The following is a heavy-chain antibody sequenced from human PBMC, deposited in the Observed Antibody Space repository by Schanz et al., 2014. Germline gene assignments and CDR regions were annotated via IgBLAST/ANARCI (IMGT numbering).Heavy chain of an antibody. CDR2: INPNSGGT. J-gene: IGHJ3*02. CDR1: GYNFIDNG. V-gene: IGHV1-2*06. D-gene: IGHD3-9*01. CDR3: ARDYYDILTGYPYDTFDI. Sequence: QDQLVQSGGEVKKPGASVKISCKASGYNFIDNGISWVRQAPGQGLEWMGRINPNSGGTNYAQKFQGRVTMTRDTSISTAYMELRRLRSDDTAVYYCARDYYDILTGYPYDTFDIWGQGTMVTVSS.